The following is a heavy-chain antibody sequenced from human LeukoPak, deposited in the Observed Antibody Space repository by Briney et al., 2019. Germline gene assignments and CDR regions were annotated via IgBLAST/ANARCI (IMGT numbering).Heavy chain of an antibody. CDR2: IRSKAYGGTT. Sequence: GGSLRLSCTASGFTFGDYVMSWVRQAPGKGLEWVGFIRSKAYGGTTKNAASVKGRFTISRDDSRSIAYLQMKSLKTEDTAVYYCTRRYNYDVRDAFDIWGQGTMVTVSS. J-gene: IGHJ3*02. V-gene: IGHV3-49*04. CDR1: GFTFGDYV. CDR3: TRRYNYDVRDAFDI. D-gene: IGHD3-22*01.